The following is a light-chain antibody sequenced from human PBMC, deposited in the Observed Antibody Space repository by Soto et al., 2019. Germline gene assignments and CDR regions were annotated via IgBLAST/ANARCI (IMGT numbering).Light chain of an antibody. CDR3: SSYTTSNTEV. Sequence: QSALTQPASVSGSPGQSISISCIGTSSDVGAFNYVSWYQHHPGKAPHLIIYDVTSRPSGVSNRFSASKSGNTASLTISGLQAEDEADYYCSSYTTSNTEVFGTGTKLTVL. J-gene: IGLJ1*01. V-gene: IGLV2-14*03. CDR1: SSDVGAFNY. CDR2: DVT.